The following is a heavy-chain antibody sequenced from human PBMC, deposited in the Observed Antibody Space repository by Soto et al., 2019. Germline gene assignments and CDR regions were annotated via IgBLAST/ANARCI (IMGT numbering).Heavy chain of an antibody. CDR3: ARRLYYDSSGFEGGGMDV. J-gene: IGHJ6*02. V-gene: IGHV4-39*01. CDR2: IYYSGST. Sequence: SETLSLTCTVSGGSISSSSYYWGWIRQPPGKGLEWIGSIYYSGSTYYNPSLKSRVNISVDTSKKQFSMKLSSVTAADTAVYYFARRLYYDSSGFEGGGMDVWGQGTTVTVSS. D-gene: IGHD3-22*01. CDR1: GGSISSSSYY.